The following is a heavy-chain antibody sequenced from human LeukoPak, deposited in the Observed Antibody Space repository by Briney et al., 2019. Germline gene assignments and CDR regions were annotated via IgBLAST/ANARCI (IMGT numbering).Heavy chain of an antibody. V-gene: IGHV3-7*01. CDR1: GFTFSSYW. Sequence: PGGSLRLSCAASGFTFSSYWMNWVRQAPGKGLEWVAKIKQDGSEKYYADSVKGRFTISRDNAKNSLYLQLNSLRAEDTAVYYCARNINNFWSGYLDYMDVWGKGTTVTVSS. D-gene: IGHD3-3*01. J-gene: IGHJ6*03. CDR2: IKQDGSEK. CDR3: ARNINNFWSGYLDYMDV.